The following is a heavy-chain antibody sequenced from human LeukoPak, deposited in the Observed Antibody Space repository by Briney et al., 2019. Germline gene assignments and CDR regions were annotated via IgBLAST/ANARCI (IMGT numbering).Heavy chain of an antibody. Sequence: TSETLSLTCSVSGGSISTSSYYWDWIRQPPGKGLEWIGSLYYSGSTYYNPSLKGRVTISGDTSKNQFSLNLGPVTAADTAVYYCARRTDRSAWSTYFDYWGQGTLVTVSS. J-gene: IGHJ4*02. CDR2: LYYSGST. V-gene: IGHV4-39*01. CDR3: ARRTDRSAWSTYFDY. D-gene: IGHD6-19*01. CDR1: GGSISTSSYY.